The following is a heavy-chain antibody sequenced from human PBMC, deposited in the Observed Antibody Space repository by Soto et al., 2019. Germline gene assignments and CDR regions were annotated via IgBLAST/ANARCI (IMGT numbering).Heavy chain of an antibody. CDR1: GYGFTTYG. D-gene: IGHD1-1*01. CDR3: ARGRYGDY. Sequence: QVHLVQSGAEVKKPGASVKVSCKGSGYGFTTYGITWVRQAPGQGLEWMAWISAHNGNTNYAQKLQGRVTVTRDTSTSTAYMELRSLRSDHTAVYYCARGRYGDYWGQRALVTVSS. CDR2: ISAHNGNT. V-gene: IGHV1-18*01. J-gene: IGHJ4*02.